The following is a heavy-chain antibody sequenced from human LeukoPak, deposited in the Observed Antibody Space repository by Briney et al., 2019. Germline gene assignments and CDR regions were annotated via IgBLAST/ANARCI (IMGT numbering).Heavy chain of an antibody. CDR2: ISGSGGST. CDR3: AKDISNLLRRWPDAFDI. J-gene: IGHJ3*02. D-gene: IGHD4-23*01. Sequence: GGSLRLSCAASGFTFSSYAMSWVRQAPGKGLEWVSAISGSGGSTYYADSVKGRFTISRDNAKNSLYLQMNSLRAEDTALYYCAKDISNLLRRWPDAFDIWGQGTMVTVSS. V-gene: IGHV3-23*01. CDR1: GFTFSSYA.